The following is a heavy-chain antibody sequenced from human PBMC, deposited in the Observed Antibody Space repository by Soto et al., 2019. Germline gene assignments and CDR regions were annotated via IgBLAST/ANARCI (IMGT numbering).Heavy chain of an antibody. CDR2: ISSSSSYI. J-gene: IGHJ6*02. CDR1: GFTFSSYS. Sequence: GGSLRLSCAASGFTFSSYSMNWVRQAPGKGLEWVSSISSSSSYIYYADSVKGRFTISRDNAKNSLYLQMNSLRAEDTAVYYCARSTHYDILTGHYGMDVWGQGTTVTVSS. V-gene: IGHV3-21*01. D-gene: IGHD3-9*01. CDR3: ARSTHYDILTGHYGMDV.